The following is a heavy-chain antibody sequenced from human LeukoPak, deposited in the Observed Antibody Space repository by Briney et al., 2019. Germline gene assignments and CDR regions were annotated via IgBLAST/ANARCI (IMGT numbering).Heavy chain of an antibody. J-gene: IGHJ4*02. Sequence: GGSLRLSCAASGFTFSSYVMSWVRQAPGKGLEWVSGISGRGDNTDYADSVKGRFTISRDNSKNTLYLQRNSLRAEDTAVYYCATSDDYNDRYYFVSWGQGTLVTVSS. CDR1: GFTFSSYV. V-gene: IGHV3-23*01. CDR3: ATSDDYNDRYYFVS. CDR2: ISGRGDNT. D-gene: IGHD5-24*01.